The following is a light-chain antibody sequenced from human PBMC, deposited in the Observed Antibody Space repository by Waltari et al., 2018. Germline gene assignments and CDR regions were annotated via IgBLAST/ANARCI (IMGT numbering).Light chain of an antibody. CDR1: SPHIGSNT. Sequence: QSVLTQPPSASGTPGPRVTIPCSGRSPHIGSNTVTWYLPRPVTAPKPLIYSNDQRPSGVPERFSGSKSGTSASLAISGLQSEDEGDYFCAAWDDSLHGLFGGGTKLTVL. V-gene: IGLV1-44*01. CDR2: SND. CDR3: AAWDDSLHGL. J-gene: IGLJ2*01.